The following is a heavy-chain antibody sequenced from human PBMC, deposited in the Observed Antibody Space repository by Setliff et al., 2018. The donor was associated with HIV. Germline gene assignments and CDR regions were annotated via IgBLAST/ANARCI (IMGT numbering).Heavy chain of an antibody. D-gene: IGHD3-3*01. CDR1: GNNFTTYA. CDR3: ARAGRRTYYNFWSGRGWFDP. Sequence: ASVKVSCKASGNNFTTYAINWVRQAPGQGLEWMGWINTNTGNPRYAQGFTERFVFSVDTSGSTAYLQINSLKSKDTAMYYCARAGRRTYYNFWSGRGWFDPWGQGTRVTV. J-gene: IGHJ5*02. V-gene: IGHV7-4-1*02. CDR2: INTNTGNP.